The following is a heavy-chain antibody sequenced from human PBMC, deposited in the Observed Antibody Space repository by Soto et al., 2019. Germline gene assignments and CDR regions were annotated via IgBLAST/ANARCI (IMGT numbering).Heavy chain of an antibody. V-gene: IGHV4-59*01. J-gene: IGHJ4*02. CDR1: GSSISPYY. CDR2: IYYSGIT. D-gene: IGHD4-17*01. Sequence: SETLSLTCIVSGSSISPYYWSWLRQPPGKGLEWIGKIYYSGITNYNPSRKSRVTISVDTSKNQFSLKLTSVTAADTAVYYCVRVGGYYGDYPNFDYWGQGTLVTV. CDR3: VRVGGYYGDYPNFDY.